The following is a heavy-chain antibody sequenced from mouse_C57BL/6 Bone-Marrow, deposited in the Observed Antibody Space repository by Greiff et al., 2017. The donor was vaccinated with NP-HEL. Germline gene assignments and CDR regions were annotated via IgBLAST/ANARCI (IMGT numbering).Heavy chain of an antibody. Sequence: QVQLQQPRADLVKPGASVKLSCKASGYTFTSYWMHWVKQRPGRGLEWIGRIDPNSGGTKFNEKFKTKATLTVDKPSSTAYMQLRSLTSEDSAVYYCARYYYGSRGWYFDVWGTGTTVTVSS. J-gene: IGHJ1*03. CDR3: ARYYYGSRGWYFDV. CDR2: IDPNSGGT. CDR1: GYTFTSYW. D-gene: IGHD1-1*01. V-gene: IGHV1-72*01.